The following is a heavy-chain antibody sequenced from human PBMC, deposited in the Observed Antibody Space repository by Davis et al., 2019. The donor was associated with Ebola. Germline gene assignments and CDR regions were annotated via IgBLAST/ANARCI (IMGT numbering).Heavy chain of an antibody. CDR1: GFTFSSYW. D-gene: IGHD3-22*01. V-gene: IGHV3-48*01. CDR2: ISSSGSTI. Sequence: GESLKISCAASGFTFSSYWMNWVRQAPGKGLEWVSSISSSGSTINYADSVKGRFTISRDNSKNTLYLQMNSLRAEDTAVYYCARAAGQYYYDSSGDAFDIWGQGTMVTVSS. J-gene: IGHJ3*02. CDR3: ARAAGQYYYDSSGDAFDI.